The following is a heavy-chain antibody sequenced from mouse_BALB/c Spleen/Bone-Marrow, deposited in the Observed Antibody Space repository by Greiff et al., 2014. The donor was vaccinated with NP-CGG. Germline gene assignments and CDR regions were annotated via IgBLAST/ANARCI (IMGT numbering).Heavy chain of an antibody. V-gene: IGHV1-87*01. CDR3: ASPYGNYDAMDY. Sequence: LQESGAELARPGASVKLSCKASGYTFTSYWMQWVKQRPGQGLEWIGAIHPGDGDTRYTQKFRGKATLTADKSSNTAYMQLSSLTSEDSAVYFCASPYGNYDAMDYWGQGTSVTVSS. J-gene: IGHJ4*01. CDR1: GYTFTSYW. D-gene: IGHD2-1*01. CDR2: IHPGDGDT.